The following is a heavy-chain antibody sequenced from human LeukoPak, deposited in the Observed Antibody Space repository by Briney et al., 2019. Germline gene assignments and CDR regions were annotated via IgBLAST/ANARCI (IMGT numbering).Heavy chain of an antibody. J-gene: IGHJ4*02. CDR3: ARVRIPSAGTLYYFDY. V-gene: IGHV3-74*01. CDR2: INSDGSST. D-gene: IGHD6-13*01. Sequence: GGSLRLSCAASGFTFSSYWMHWVRQAPGKGLVWVSRINSDGSSTSYADSVKGRFTISRDNAKNTLHLQMNSLRAEDTAVYYCARVRIPSAGTLYYFDYWGQGTLVTVSS. CDR1: GFTFSSYW.